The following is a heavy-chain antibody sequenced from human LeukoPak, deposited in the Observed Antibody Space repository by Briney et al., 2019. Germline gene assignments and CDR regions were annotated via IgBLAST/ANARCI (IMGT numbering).Heavy chain of an antibody. D-gene: IGHD6-19*01. Sequence: PSETLSLTCAVYGRSFSGYYWSWIRQPPGKGLEWIGEINHSGSTNYNPSLKSRVTISVDTSKNQFSLKLSSVTAADTAVYYCARLAPSGWYDYWGQGTLVTVSS. CDR3: ARLAPSGWYDY. CDR2: INHSGST. J-gene: IGHJ4*02. V-gene: IGHV4-34*01. CDR1: GRSFSGYY.